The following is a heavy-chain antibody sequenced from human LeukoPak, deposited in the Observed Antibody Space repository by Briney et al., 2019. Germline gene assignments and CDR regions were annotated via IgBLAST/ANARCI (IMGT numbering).Heavy chain of an antibody. D-gene: IGHD2-15*01. CDR1: GGSISSYY. CDR3: ARVVEGLLDY. V-gene: IGHV4-59*08. CDR2: IYYSGST. Sequence: IPSETLSLTCTVSGGSISSYYWSWIRQPPGKGLEWIGYIYYSGSTNYNPSLKSRVTISVDTSKNQFSLKLSSVTAADTAVYYCARVVEGLLDYWGQGTLVTVSS. J-gene: IGHJ4*02.